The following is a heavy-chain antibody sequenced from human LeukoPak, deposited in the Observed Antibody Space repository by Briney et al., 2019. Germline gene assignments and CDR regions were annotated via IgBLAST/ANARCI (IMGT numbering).Heavy chain of an antibody. CDR1: GFTFSSYA. J-gene: IGHJ4*02. Sequence: GGSLRLSCAASGFTFSSYAMSWVRQAPGKGLEWMAVIWYDGSTEYYADSVRGRFTISRDNSKNTLYLQMNSLRVEDTAIYYCARGGRSSRDAPNDFWGQGTLVTVSS. D-gene: IGHD6-13*01. CDR2: IWYDGSTE. V-gene: IGHV3-33*08. CDR3: ARGGRSSRDAPNDF.